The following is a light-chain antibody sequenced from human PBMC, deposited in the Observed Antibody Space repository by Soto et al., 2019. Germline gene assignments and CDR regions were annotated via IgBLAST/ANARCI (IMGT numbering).Light chain of an antibody. CDR3: QQYGNSVT. CDR1: QSVYNNY. Sequence: IVLTQSPGTVSLSPGERATLSCRASQSVYNNYIAWYQQSPGQAPRVLIYGASTRATGTPDRFSGSGSGTDFTFTISRLEPEDSAVYYCQQYGNSVTFGGGTKVEMK. J-gene: IGKJ4*01. V-gene: IGKV3-20*01. CDR2: GAS.